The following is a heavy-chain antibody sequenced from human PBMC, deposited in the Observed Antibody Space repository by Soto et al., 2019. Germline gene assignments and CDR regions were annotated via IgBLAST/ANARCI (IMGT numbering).Heavy chain of an antibody. V-gene: IGHV1-24*01. CDR1: GHTLTELS. Sequence: ASVKVSCKISGHTLTELSINWVRQAPGKGLERMGGCDPEGGEAIYGQKLHVRVTVTEDTSTDTGYMELSGLKSDDPDVYYCATPAPLRVDMITNINLDFWGQGTPVPVSS. D-gene: IGHD3-10*01. CDR3: ATPAPLRVDMITNINLDF. J-gene: IGHJ4*02. CDR2: CDPEGGEA.